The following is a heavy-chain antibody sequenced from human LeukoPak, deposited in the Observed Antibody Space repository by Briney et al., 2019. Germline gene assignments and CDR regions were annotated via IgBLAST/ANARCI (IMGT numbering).Heavy chain of an antibody. CDR3: ARGLVGGYGDFFYYYYGMDV. CDR1: GYTFTSYD. Sequence: GASVKVSCKASGYTFTSYDINWVRQATGQGLEWMGWMNPNSGNTGCAQKFQGRVTMTRNTSISTAYMELGSLRSEDTAVYYCARGLVGGYGDFFYYYYGMDVWGQGTTVTVSS. D-gene: IGHD4-17*01. CDR2: MNPNSGNT. V-gene: IGHV1-8*02. J-gene: IGHJ6*02.